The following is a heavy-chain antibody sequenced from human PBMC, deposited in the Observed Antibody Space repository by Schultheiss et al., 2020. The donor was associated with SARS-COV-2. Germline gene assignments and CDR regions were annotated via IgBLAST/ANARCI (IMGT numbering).Heavy chain of an antibody. CDR2: IIPIFGTA. CDR1: GGIFSSYA. J-gene: IGHJ1*01. V-gene: IGHV1-69*13. Sequence: SVKVSCKASGGIFSSYAISWVRQAPGQGLEWMGGIIPIFGTANYAQKFQGRLTITADESTSTAYMELSSLRSEDTAVYYCAISIGELGADTEYFQHWGQGTLVTVSS. CDR3: AISIGELGADTEYFQH. D-gene: IGHD1-26*01.